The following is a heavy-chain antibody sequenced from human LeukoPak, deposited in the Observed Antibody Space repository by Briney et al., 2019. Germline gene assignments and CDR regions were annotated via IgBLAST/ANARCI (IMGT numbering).Heavy chain of an antibody. CDR1: GYSISSGYY. D-gene: IGHD3-9*01. J-gene: IGHJ4*02. CDR2: IYHSGST. V-gene: IGHV4-38-2*02. CDR3: ARANDILTGYCDY. Sequence: PSETLSLTCTVSGYSISSGYYWGWIRQPPGEGLEWIGSIYHSGSTYYNPSLKSRVTISVDTSKNQFSLKLSSVTAADTAVYYCARANDILTGYCDYWGQGTLVTVSS.